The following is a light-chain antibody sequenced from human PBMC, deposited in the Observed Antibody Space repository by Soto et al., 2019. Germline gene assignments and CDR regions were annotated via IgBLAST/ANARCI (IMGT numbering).Light chain of an antibody. V-gene: IGLV2-14*01. CDR2: LVS. CDR3: TSWGI. Sequence: QSVLTQPASVSGSPGPSLTISCTGTTSDIGDYNYVSWYQHLPDKVPKLIISLVSNRPSGVSNRFSGSKSGNTASLTISGLQAEEEGDYYCTSWGIFGTGTKVTVL. CDR1: TSDIGDYNY. J-gene: IGLJ1*01.